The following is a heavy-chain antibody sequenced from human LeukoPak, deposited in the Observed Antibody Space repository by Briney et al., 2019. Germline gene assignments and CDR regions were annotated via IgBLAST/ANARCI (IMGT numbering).Heavy chain of an antibody. CDR3: ARSTGFYDSSGHYYWGYFDS. CDR1: GGSISSHY. J-gene: IGHJ4*02. CDR2: IYYSGTT. D-gene: IGHD3-22*01. Sequence: PSETLSLTCTVSGGSISSHYWSWFRQTPGERPEWIAFIYYSGTTNYNPSLKGRVTISIDSSKNQFSLKLSSVTAADTAIYYCARSTGFYDSSGHYYWGYFDSWGQGTLVPVSS. V-gene: IGHV4-59*11.